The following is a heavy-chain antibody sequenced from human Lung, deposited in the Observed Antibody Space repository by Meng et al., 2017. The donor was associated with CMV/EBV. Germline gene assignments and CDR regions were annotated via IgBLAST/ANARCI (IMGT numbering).Heavy chain of an antibody. CDR2: INHSGST. D-gene: IGHD3-10*01. Sequence: GESFSGAYWGWLRQPPRKGLEWIGEINHSGSTNHNPSLKSRVSISVDTSNNPFSLKLSSVTAADTAVYYCTRETDSDGSRPRFDPWGQGTLVTVS. J-gene: IGHJ5*02. CDR1: GESFSGAY. CDR3: TRETDSDGSRPRFDP. V-gene: IGHV4-34*01.